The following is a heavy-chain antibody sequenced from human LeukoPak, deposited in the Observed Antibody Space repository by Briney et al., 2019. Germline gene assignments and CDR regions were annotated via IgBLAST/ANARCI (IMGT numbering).Heavy chain of an antibody. V-gene: IGHV1-69*13. D-gene: IGHD3-16*02. Sequence: ASVEVSCKASGRSFNSHALSWVRQAPGQGLEWMGGIIPIFGALNYAQKFQDRVTITADESTNTVYMELSSLKSEDTAVYYCARGETLYDSVSRSYRYTSFDFWGQGTLVTVSS. CDR2: IIPIFGAL. CDR1: GRSFNSHA. CDR3: ARGETLYDSVSRSYRYTSFDF. J-gene: IGHJ4*02.